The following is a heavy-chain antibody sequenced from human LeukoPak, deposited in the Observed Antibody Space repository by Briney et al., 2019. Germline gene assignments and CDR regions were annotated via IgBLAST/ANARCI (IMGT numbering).Heavy chain of an antibody. V-gene: IGHV4-4*07. CDR2: IYTSGST. J-gene: IGHJ6*03. CDR3: ARLTGYSGSLPGYYYYYMDV. D-gene: IGHD6-13*01. Sequence: SETLSLTCTVSGGSISSYYWSWIRQPAGKGLEWIGRIYTSGSTNYNPSLKSRVTMSVDTSKNQFSLKLSSVTAAGTAVYYCARLTGYSGSLPGYYYYYMDVWGKGTTVTVSS. CDR1: GGSISSYY.